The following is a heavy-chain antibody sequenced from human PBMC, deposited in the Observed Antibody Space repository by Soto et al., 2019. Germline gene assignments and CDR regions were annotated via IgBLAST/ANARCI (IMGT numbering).Heavy chain of an antibody. D-gene: IGHD2-2*01. CDR3: ARVVPGAEAWFGP. Sequence: QVQLVQSGGEVKRPGASVKVSCKTSGYTFSNYGITWVRQAPGQALEWLGWISLYSDSTNYAQKFQGRVSMTTDTSTATAYMELRSLRSDDTAVYYCARVVPGAEAWFGPWGQGTLVTVSS. V-gene: IGHV1-18*01. J-gene: IGHJ5*02. CDR2: ISLYSDST. CDR1: GYTFSNYG.